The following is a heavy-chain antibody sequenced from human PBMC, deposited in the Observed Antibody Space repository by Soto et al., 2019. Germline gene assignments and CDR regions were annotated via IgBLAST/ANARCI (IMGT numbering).Heavy chain of an antibody. CDR1: GGSFSGYY. CDR3: ARSGYSYGHEHTPYYYYGMAV. Sequence: SETLSLTCAVYGGSFSGYYWSWIRQPPGKGLEWIGEINHSGSTNYNPSLKSRVTISVDTSKNQFSLQLNSVTPEDTAVYYCARSGYSYGHEHTPYYYYGMAVWGQGTTVTVSS. V-gene: IGHV4-34*01. J-gene: IGHJ6*02. D-gene: IGHD5-18*01. CDR2: INHSGST.